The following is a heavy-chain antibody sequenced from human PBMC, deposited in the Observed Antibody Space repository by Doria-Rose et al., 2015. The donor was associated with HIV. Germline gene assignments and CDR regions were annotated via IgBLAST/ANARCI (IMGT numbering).Heavy chain of an antibody. J-gene: IGHJ4*02. CDR3: ATTWSGYYLDY. CDR2: IIPVLGIR. D-gene: IGHD3-3*01. V-gene: IGHV1-69*02. Sequence: RPSPGHGLEWMGRIIPVLGIRNYAQKFQGRVTITADESTSTAYIELSNLRSEDTAVYYCATTWSGYYLDYWGQGTLVTGSS.